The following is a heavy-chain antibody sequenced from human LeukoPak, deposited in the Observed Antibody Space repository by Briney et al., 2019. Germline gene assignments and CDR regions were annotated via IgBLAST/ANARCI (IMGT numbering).Heavy chain of an antibody. CDR3: ARSGGYSGYDARYYFDY. D-gene: IGHD5-12*01. Sequence: PSETLSLTCAVSGGSISSGGYSWSWIRQPPGKGLEWIGYIYHSGSTYYNPSLKSRVTISVDRSKNQFSLKLSSVTAADTAVYYCARSGGYSGYDARYYFDYWGQGTLVTVSS. V-gene: IGHV4-30-2*01. CDR2: IYHSGST. J-gene: IGHJ4*02. CDR1: GGSISSGGYS.